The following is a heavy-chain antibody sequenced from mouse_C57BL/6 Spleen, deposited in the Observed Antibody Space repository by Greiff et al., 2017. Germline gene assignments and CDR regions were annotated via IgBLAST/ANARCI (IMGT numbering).Heavy chain of an antibody. J-gene: IGHJ3*01. D-gene: IGHD1-1*01. CDR3: ARGGYYGSSWFAY. CDR1: GYTFTSYW. V-gene: IGHV1-55*01. Sequence: VQLQQPGAELVKPGASVKMSCKASGYTFTSYWITWVKQRPGQSLEWIGDIYPGSGSTNYNEKFKSKATLTVDTSSSTAYMQLSSLTSEDSAVYYCARGGYYGSSWFAYWGQGTLVTVSA. CDR2: IYPGSGST.